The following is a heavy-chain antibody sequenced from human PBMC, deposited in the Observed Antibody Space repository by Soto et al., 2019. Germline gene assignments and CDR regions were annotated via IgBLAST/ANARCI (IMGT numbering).Heavy chain of an antibody. Sequence: GSLRLSCAASGFTFSDYYMSWIRQAPGKGLEWVSYFSSSGSTIYYADSVKGRFTISRDNAKNSLYLQMNSLRAEDTAVYYCARVGYYGSGSFGAFDIWGQGTMVTVSS. J-gene: IGHJ3*02. CDR3: ARVGYYGSGSFGAFDI. CDR1: GFTFSDYY. CDR2: FSSSGSTI. D-gene: IGHD3-10*01. V-gene: IGHV3-11*01.